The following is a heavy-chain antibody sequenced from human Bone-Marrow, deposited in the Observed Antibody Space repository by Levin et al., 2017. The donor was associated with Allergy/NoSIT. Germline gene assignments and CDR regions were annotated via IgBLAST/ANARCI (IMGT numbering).Heavy chain of an antibody. Sequence: PGGSLRLSCAASRFSFSDYGMHWVRQAPGKGLEWVALIWDDGTSQYYADSVKGRFTISRDNSKNTVYLQMNSLRVEDTGVYYCANAGVTSGTDAFDIWGQGTLVTVSS. CDR1: RFSFSDYG. D-gene: IGHD2-21*02. V-gene: IGHV3-33*06. CDR3: ANAGVTSGTDAFDI. J-gene: IGHJ3*02. CDR2: IWDDGTSQ.